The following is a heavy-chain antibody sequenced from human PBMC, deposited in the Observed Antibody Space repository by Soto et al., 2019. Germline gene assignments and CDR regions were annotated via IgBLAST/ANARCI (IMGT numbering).Heavy chain of an antibody. J-gene: IGHJ6*02. CDR2: IWYDGSNK. D-gene: IGHD3-16*01. CDR1: GFTFSSYG. CDR3: ARHVNYGLDV. V-gene: IGHV3-33*01. Sequence: QVQLVESGGGVVQPGRSLRLSCAASGFTFSSYGMHWVRQAPGKGLEWAAVIWYDGSNKYYADSVKGLFTISRDNSKNTLYLQMNSLRAEDTAVYYCARHVNYGLDVWGQGTTVTVSS.